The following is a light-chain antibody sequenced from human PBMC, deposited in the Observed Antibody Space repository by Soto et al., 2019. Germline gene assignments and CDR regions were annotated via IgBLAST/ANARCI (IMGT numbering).Light chain of an antibody. J-gene: IGKJ4*01. Sequence: DIQMTQSPSTLSAPVGDRVTITCRASQSISSWLAWYQQKPGNAPKLLIYKASSLESGVQSRFSGSGSGTEFTLTISSLQPDDFATYYCQQYNSYSLTFGGGTKVEIK. CDR3: QQYNSYSLT. CDR1: QSISSW. CDR2: KAS. V-gene: IGKV1-5*03.